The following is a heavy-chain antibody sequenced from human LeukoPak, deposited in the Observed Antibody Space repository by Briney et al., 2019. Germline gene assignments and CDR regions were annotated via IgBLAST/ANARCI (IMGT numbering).Heavy chain of an antibody. D-gene: IGHD3-10*01. V-gene: IGHV3-33*01. Sequence: GGSLRLSCAASGFTFSPYRKHGLRQAPGKGLECVAVIWYDGSNKYYADSVKGRFTISRDNSKNTLYLQMNSLRAEDTAVYYCARDRFGELLNWGQGTLVTVSS. CDR1: GFTFSPYR. CDR2: IWYDGSNK. CDR3: ARDRFGELLN. J-gene: IGHJ4*02.